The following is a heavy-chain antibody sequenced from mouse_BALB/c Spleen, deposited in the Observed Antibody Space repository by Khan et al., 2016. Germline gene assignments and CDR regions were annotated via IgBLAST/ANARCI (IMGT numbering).Heavy chain of an antibody. CDR1: GFTFTDYY. D-gene: IGHD1-2*01. Sequence: EVELVESGGGLVQPGGSLRLSCATSGFTFTDYYMSWVRQPPGKALEWLGFIRNKANGYTTEYSASVKGRFTISRDNPQSILYLQMNTLGAEDSATYYCARDTTATPRWYFDGWGAGTTVTVSS. CDR2: IRNKANGYTT. J-gene: IGHJ1*01. V-gene: IGHV7-3*02. CDR3: ARDTTATPRWYFDG.